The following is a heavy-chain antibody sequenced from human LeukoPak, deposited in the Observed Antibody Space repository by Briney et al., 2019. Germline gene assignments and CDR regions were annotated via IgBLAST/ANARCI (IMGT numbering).Heavy chain of an antibody. CDR3: ARDLSSSWYSLGY. Sequence: PGGSLRLSCVDSGITFDDYGLSWVRQAPGKGLEWVSGINWDGGATGYADSVKGRFTISRDNAKNSLFLEMNSLRAEDTALYFCARDLSSSWYSLGYWGQGTLVTVSS. CDR2: INWDGGAT. J-gene: IGHJ4*02. D-gene: IGHD6-13*01. CDR1: GITFDDYG. V-gene: IGHV3-20*04.